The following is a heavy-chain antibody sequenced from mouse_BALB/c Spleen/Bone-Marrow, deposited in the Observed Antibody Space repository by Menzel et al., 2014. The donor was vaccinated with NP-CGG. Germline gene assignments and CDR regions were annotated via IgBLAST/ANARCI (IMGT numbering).Heavy chain of an antibody. D-gene: IGHD2-14*01. J-gene: IGHJ2*01. CDR2: ISNGGGST. CDR1: GFTFSSYT. CDR3: ARGGYHFDY. Sequence: DVHLVESGGGLVQPGGSLKLSCAASGFTFSSYTMSWVRQTPEKRLEWVAYISNGGGSTYYPDTVKGRFTISRDNAKNTLYLQMSSLKSEDTAMYYCARGGYHFDYWGQGTTLTVSS. V-gene: IGHV5-12-2*01.